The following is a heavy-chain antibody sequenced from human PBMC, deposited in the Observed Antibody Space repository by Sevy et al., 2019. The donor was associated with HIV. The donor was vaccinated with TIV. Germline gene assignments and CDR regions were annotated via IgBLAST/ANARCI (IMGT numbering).Heavy chain of an antibody. CDR1: GFTVSSNY. Sequence: GGSLRLSCAASGFTVSSNYMSRVRQAPGKGLEWVSVIYSDSNTYYAGSVKGRFTISRDNSKNTLYLQMKSLRAEDTAVYYCAKGLILEWSWYGMDVWGQGTTVTVSS. V-gene: IGHV3-53*01. D-gene: IGHD3-3*01. J-gene: IGHJ6*02. CDR2: IYSDSNT. CDR3: AKGLILEWSWYGMDV.